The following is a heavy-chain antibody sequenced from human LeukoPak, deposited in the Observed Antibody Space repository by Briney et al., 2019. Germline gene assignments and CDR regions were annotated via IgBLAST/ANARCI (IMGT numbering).Heavy chain of an antibody. CDR2: IDWNGGST. CDR3: ARGLVGATTRSTFDY. V-gene: IGHV3-20*04. J-gene: IGHJ4*02. D-gene: IGHD1-26*01. CDR1: GFTFDDYA. Sequence: GGSLRLSCAASGFTFDDYAMNWGRQAPGKGLEWVSDIDWNGGSTGYADSVKGRFTISRDNAKNSLYLQMNSLRVEDTALYYCARGLVGATTRSTFDYWGRGTLVTVSS.